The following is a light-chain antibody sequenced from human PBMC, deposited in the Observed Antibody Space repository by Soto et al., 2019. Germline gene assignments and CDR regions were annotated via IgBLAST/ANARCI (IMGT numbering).Light chain of an antibody. J-gene: IGKJ2*01. V-gene: IGKV1-5*01. CDR1: QTVERW. CDR2: DVS. CDR3: QQYKDYGYT. Sequence: DIQMTQSPSTLSASVGDRVIITCRASQTVERWMAWYQQKTGKAPKFLISDVSPLESGVPSRVGGIGSATEFTRPICGLQPDDFAPYYGQQYKDYGYTFGLGTKLESK.